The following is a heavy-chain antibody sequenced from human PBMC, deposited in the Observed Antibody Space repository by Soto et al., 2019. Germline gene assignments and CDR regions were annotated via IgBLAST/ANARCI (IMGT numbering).Heavy chain of an antibody. CDR2: IIPIFGTA. V-gene: IGHV1-69*01. J-gene: IGHJ6*02. D-gene: IGHD2-15*01. Sequence: QVQLVQSGAEVKKPGSSVKVSCKASGGTFSSYAISWVRQAPGQGLEWMGGIIPIFGTANYAQKFQGRVTITAGESTSTAYMELSSLRSEDTAVYYCASSDVVVAATPGDDYYYYGMDVWGQGTTVTVSS. CDR3: ASSDVVVAATPGDDYYYYGMDV. CDR1: GGTFSSYA.